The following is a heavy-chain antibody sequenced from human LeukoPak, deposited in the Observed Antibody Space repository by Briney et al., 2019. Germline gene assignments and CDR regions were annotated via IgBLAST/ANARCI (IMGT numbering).Heavy chain of an antibody. CDR2: IYYSGST. V-gene: IGHV4-4*07. CDR1: GGSINYFY. Sequence: SETLSLTCTVSGGSINYFYWSWIRQPAGKGLEWIGHIYYSGSTEYNPSLKSRVSMSVDTSKNQFSLKLTSVTAADTAVYHCARDGYSYGYEYWGQGALVTVSS. CDR3: ARDGYSYGYEY. D-gene: IGHD5-18*01. J-gene: IGHJ4*02.